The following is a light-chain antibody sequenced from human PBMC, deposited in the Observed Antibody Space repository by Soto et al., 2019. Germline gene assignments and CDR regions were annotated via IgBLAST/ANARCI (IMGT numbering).Light chain of an antibody. CDR3: QSYDSSLFWV. CDR2: GNN. Sequence: QSVLTQPPSVSGAPGQRVTISCTGSSSNIGAGYDVHWYQQLPGKAPEVLIYGNNNRPSGVPDRFSGSKSGTSASLAITGLQAEDEADYYCQSYDSSLFWVFGGGTKLTVL. V-gene: IGLV1-40*01. J-gene: IGLJ3*02. CDR1: SSNIGAGYD.